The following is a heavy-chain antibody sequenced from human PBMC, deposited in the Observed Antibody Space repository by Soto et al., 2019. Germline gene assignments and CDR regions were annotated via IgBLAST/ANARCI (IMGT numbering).Heavy chain of an antibody. V-gene: IGHV4-39*01. CDR2: IYYSGST. Sequence: SETLSLTCTVSGGSISSSSYYWGWIRQPPGKGLEWIGSIYYSGSTYYNPSLKSRVTISVDTSKNQFSLKLSSVTAADTAVYYCASPIYGDYFDYWGQGPLVTVSS. CDR1: GGSISSSSYY. D-gene: IGHD4-17*01. J-gene: IGHJ4*02. CDR3: ASPIYGDYFDY.